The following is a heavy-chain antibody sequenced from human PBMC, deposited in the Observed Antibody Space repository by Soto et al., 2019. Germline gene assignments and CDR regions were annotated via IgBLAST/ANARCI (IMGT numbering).Heavy chain of an antibody. Sequence: WGSLRLSCASSGFKFSNYAMSWVRQAPGKGLDWVSLISATGGGTYYADSVKGRFTISRDNSHNTLYLQVHSLTAEDTAVYYCAKDRRAGGNSAFYFDFWGQGAKVTVSS. V-gene: IGHV3-23*01. CDR3: AKDRRAGGNSAFYFDF. CDR2: ISATGGGT. D-gene: IGHD3-16*01. CDR1: GFKFSNYA. J-gene: IGHJ4*02.